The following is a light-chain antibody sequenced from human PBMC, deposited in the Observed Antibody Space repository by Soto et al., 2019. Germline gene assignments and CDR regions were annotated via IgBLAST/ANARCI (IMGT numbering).Light chain of an antibody. J-gene: IGKJ2*01. CDR3: HQYGSSPSYT. CDR1: QSGSSSTD. Sequence: EIVLTQSPGTLSLSPGERTTLSCRASQSGSSSTDLAWDQQKPGQAPRLRISGASTRATGIPDRFSGSGSGTDFTLTLSRLEPEDCARFYCHQYGSSPSYTFGQGTKLEIK. V-gene: IGKV3-20*01. CDR2: GAS.